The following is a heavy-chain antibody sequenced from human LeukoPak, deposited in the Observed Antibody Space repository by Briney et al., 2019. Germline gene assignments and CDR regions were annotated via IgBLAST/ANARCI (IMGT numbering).Heavy chain of an antibody. CDR2: INHSGST. D-gene: IGHD1-26*01. J-gene: IGHJ4*02. V-gene: IGHV4-34*01. Sequence: SETLSLTCAVYGGSFSGYYWSWVRQPPGKGLEWIGEINHSGSTNYNPSLKSRVTISVDTSKNQFSLKLSSVTAADTAVYYCARALSRWELRWGSSPFDYWGQGTLVTVSS. CDR3: ARALSRWELRWGSSPFDY. CDR1: GGSFSGYY.